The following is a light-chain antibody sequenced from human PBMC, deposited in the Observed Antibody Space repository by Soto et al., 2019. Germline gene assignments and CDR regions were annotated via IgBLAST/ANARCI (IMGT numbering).Light chain of an antibody. CDR3: AAWDDSLNGYV. J-gene: IGLJ1*01. Sequence: QLVLTQPPSASGTPGQRVTISCSGSSSNIGRNTVNWYQQFPGTAPKLLIYSNDQWPSGVPDRLSGSKSGTSASLAISGLQSEDEADYYCAAWDDSLNGYVFGTGTKLTVL. CDR1: SSNIGRNT. CDR2: SND. V-gene: IGLV1-44*01.